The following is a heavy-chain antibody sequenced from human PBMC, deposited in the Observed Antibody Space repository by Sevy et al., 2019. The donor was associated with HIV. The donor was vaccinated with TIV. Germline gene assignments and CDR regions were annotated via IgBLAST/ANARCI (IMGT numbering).Heavy chain of an antibody. V-gene: IGHV1-69*13. CDR1: GGAFSSYA. J-gene: IGHJ3*02. CDR3: ARGTEWCGDSTLDAFDI. Sequence: ASVKVSCKASGGAFSSYAISWVRQAPGQGLEWMGGIIPIFGTANYAQKFQGGVTITADESTSTAYMELSSLRSEDTAVYYCARGTEWCGDSTLDAFDIWGQGTMVTVSS. D-gene: IGHD3-10*01. CDR2: IIPIFGTA.